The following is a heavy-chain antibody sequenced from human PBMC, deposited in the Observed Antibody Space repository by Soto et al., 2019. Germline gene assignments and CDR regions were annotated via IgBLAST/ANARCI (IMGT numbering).Heavy chain of an antibody. Sequence: SETLSLTCTVSGGSISDISYCWGWIRQPPGKGLQWIGCMFYSGATYYNPSLKNRVTLSVYTSNNEFSLKLVSVTAPDTAVYYCARHKSGSDWLDPWGQGTLATVSS. J-gene: IGHJ5*02. D-gene: IGHD2-15*01. V-gene: IGHV4-39*01. CDR2: MFYSGAT. CDR1: GGSISDISYC. CDR3: ARHKSGSDWLDP.